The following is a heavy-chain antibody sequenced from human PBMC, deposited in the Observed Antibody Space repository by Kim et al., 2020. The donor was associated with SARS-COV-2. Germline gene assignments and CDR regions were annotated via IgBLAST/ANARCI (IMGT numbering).Heavy chain of an antibody. CDR2: INHGGST. Sequence: SETLSLTCAVYGGSFSGYSWTWIRQPPGKGLEWIGEINHGGSTNYNPSLQSRVSISIDTSKHQFSLRLRSVTAADTAVYYCARGRAGVVPSPVLGLGPYYEYYIMDVWGRGTTVTVSS. CDR1: GGSFSGYS. D-gene: IGHD3-3*01. V-gene: IGHV4-34*01. J-gene: IGHJ6*02. CDR3: ARGRAGVVPSPVLGLGPYYEYYIMDV.